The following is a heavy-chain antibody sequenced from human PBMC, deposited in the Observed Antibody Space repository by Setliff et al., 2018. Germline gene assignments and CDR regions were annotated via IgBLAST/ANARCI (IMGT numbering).Heavy chain of an antibody. CDR3: ARGLLWFGERGWFDP. V-gene: IGHV4-61*09. J-gene: IGHJ5*02. Sequence: SETLSLTCTVSGYSISSGSYYWSWIRQPAGKGLEWIGHIYTSGSTNYNPSLKSRVTISVDTSKNQFSLKLSSVTAADTAVYYCARGLLWFGERGWFDPWGQGTLVTVSS. D-gene: IGHD3-10*01. CDR1: GYSISSGSYY. CDR2: IYTSGST.